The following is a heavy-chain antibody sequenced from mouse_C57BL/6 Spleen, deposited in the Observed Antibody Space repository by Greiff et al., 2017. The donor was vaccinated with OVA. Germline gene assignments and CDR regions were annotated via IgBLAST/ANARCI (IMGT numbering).Heavy chain of an antibody. CDR1: GYAFSSSW. CDR2: IYPGDGDT. J-gene: IGHJ2*01. CDR3: AREGCYYVGYYY. Sequence: VQLQQSGPELVKPGASVKISCKASGYAFSSSWMHWVKQRPGKGLEWIGRIYPGDGDTNYNGKFKGKATLTADKSSSTAYMQLSSLTSEDSAVYFCAREGCYYVGYYYWGQGTTLSVSS. D-gene: IGHD1-1*01. V-gene: IGHV1-82*01.